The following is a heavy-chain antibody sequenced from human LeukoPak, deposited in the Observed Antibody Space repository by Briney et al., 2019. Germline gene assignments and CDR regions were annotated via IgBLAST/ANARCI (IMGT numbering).Heavy chain of an antibody. J-gene: IGHJ5*02. D-gene: IGHD3-10*01. CDR1: GFTFSSYA. CDR3: AKGLSTGGGWFGEEFDP. CDR2: ISGSGGST. Sequence: GGSLRLSCAASGFTFSSYAMSWVRQAPGKGLEWVSAISGSGGSTYYADSVKGRFTISRDNSKNTLYLQMNSLRAEDTAVYYCAKGLSTGGGWFGEEFDPWGKGTLVTVSS. V-gene: IGHV3-23*01.